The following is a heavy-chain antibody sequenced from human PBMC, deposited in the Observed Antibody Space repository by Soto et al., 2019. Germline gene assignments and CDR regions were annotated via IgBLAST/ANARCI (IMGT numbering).Heavy chain of an antibody. V-gene: IGHV3-11*01. CDR2: LSSSGSTI. CDR3: ASQARDFDY. Sequence: GSLRLSCAASGXTFSDYYMSWIRQAPGKGLEWVSYLSSSGSTIYYADSVKGRFTISRDNAKNSLYVQMHSMRDEDTAVYYCASQARDFDYWGQGTLGTVS. J-gene: IGHJ4*02. CDR1: GXTFSDYY.